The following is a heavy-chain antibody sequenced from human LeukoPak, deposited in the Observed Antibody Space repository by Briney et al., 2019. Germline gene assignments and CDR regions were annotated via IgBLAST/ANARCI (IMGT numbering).Heavy chain of an antibody. Sequence: SVKVSCKASGFTFTGYYMYWVRQAPGQGLEWMGRINPNSGGTNYAQKFQGRVTMTRDTSSSTGYMELRRLRSDDTAVYYCASGETLIWGQGTKVTVSS. CDR1: GFTFTGYY. CDR3: ASGETLI. J-gene: IGHJ3*02. V-gene: IGHV1-2*06. CDR2: INPNSGGT.